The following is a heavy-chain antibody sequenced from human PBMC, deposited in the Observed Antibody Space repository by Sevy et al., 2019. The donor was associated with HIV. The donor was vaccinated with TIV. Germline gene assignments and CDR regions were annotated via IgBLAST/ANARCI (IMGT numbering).Heavy chain of an antibody. V-gene: IGHV1-8*01. CDR3: TRGLSFTYAKRGDWLNWYFDV. D-gene: IGHD2-21*02. J-gene: IGHJ2*01. Sequence: ASVKVSCQASGYTFDNYDINWVRQATAQGLEWMGWMNPNSGNTGYAEKFQGRVTMSRVSSIRTAYMELNGLTSEDTAVYYCTRGLSFTYAKRGDWLNWYFDVWGRGTLVTVSS. CDR1: GYTFDNYD. CDR2: MNPNSGNT.